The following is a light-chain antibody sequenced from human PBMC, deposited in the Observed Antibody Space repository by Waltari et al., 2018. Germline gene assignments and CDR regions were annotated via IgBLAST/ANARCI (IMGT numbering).Light chain of an antibody. CDR2: DIN. CDR3: CSCVGRNIYWV. J-gene: IGLJ3*02. CDR1: SSDVGANNF. V-gene: IGLV2-11*01. Sequence: QSALTQPRSVSGSPVQSVTISCTGTSSDVGANNFVSWYQHPPDKAPKLIIYDINKRPSVVPDLFSGSKSGNTASLTISGLQAEDEADYYCCSCVGRNIYWVFGGGTKLTVL.